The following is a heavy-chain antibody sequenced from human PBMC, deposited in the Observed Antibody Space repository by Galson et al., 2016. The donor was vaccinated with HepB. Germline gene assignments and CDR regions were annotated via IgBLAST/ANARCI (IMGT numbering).Heavy chain of an antibody. CDR3: ARHTTYFYDDGGFYFDY. Sequence: SETLSLTCTVSGDSISSGGYYWNWIRQHPGEGLEWIGYLYYSGSTYYNPSLKSRVAISVDTSKNQFSLKLSSVTAADTAVYYCARHTTYFYDDGGFYFDYWGQGTTVTVSS. CDR1: GDSISSGGYY. D-gene: IGHD5/OR15-5a*01. J-gene: IGHJ4*02. V-gene: IGHV4-39*01. CDR2: LYYSGST.